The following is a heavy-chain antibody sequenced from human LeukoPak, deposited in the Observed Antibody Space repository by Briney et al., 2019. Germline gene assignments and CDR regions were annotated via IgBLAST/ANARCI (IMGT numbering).Heavy chain of an antibody. Sequence: GGSLRLSCAASGFTFSSYWMSWVRQAPGKGVEWVANIKQDGSEKYYVDSVKGRFTISRDNAKNSLYLQMNSLKAEDTAVYYCARDREPYSSSWYDLDYWGQGTLVTVSS. V-gene: IGHV3-7*01. J-gene: IGHJ4*02. CDR1: GFTFSSYW. CDR2: IKQDGSEK. CDR3: ARDREPYSSSWYDLDY. D-gene: IGHD6-13*01.